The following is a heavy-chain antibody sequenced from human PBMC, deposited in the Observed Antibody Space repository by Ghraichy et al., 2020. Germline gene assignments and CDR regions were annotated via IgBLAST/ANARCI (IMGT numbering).Heavy chain of an antibody. J-gene: IGHJ6*02. CDR3: AKDPHYYSILDRYYGMDV. Sequence: GGSLRLSCAASGFTFSSYGMHWVRQAPGKGLDWVAVISYDGDNKYYADSVKGRFTISRDNSKNTLYLQMNRLRAEDTAVYYCAKDPHYYSILDRYYGMDVWGQGTTVTVSS. CDR2: ISYDGDNK. D-gene: IGHD3-10*01. V-gene: IGHV3-30*18. CDR1: GFTFSSYG.